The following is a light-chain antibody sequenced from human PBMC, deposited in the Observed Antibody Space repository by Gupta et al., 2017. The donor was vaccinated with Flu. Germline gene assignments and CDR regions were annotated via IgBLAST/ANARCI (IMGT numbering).Light chain of an antibody. CDR2: DAS. J-gene: IGKJ4*01. CDR3: QQRFSWPRA. V-gene: IGKV3-11*01. Sequence: PAPLSLSPGERATPSCRASQSISSYLAWYQQKPGQAPRLLIYDASNRAAGIPARFSRSGSGTDFTLTISSLEPEDFAVYYCQQRFSWPRAFGGGAKVEIK. CDR1: QSISSY.